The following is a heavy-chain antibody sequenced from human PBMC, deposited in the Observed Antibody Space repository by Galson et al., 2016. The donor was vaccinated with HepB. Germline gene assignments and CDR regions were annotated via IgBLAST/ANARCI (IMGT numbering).Heavy chain of an antibody. Sequence: PALVKPTQTLTLTCTFSGFSLTTSEVGVGWIRQPPGKALEWLALIYGNGGKRYNPSLKDRLTVTKDTSKNQVILTMTNVDPVDTATYSCAHRQAGMWSSGAGSFDYWGQGTLVTVSS. V-gene: IGHV2-5*01. D-gene: IGHD3-10*01. CDR2: IYGNGGK. J-gene: IGHJ4*02. CDR3: AHRQAGMWSSGAGSFDY. CDR1: GFSLTTSEVG.